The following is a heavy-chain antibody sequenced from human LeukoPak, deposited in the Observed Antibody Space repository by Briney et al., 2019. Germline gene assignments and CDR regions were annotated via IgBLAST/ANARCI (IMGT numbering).Heavy chain of an antibody. Sequence: ASVKVSCKASGGTFSSYAISWVRQAPGQGLEWMGWISAYNGNTNYAQKLQGRVTMTTDTSTSTAYMELRSLRSDDTAVYYCAREGGAISPDAFDIWGQGTMVTVSS. V-gene: IGHV1-18*01. CDR1: GGTFSSYA. D-gene: IGHD3-10*01. J-gene: IGHJ3*02. CDR3: AREGGAISPDAFDI. CDR2: ISAYNGNT.